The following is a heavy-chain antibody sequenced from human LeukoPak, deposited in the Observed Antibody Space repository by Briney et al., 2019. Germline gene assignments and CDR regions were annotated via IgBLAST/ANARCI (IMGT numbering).Heavy chain of an antibody. J-gene: IGHJ4*02. CDR2: INPNSGGT. D-gene: IGHD3-10*01. Sequence: ASVKLSCKASGYTFTGYYMHWVRQAPGQGLEWMGWINPNSGGTNYAQKFQGRVTMTRDTSISTAYMELGRLRSDDTGVYYCARAGMVRGVFLGYWGQGALVTVSS. CDR3: ARAGMVRGVFLGY. CDR1: GYTFTGYY. V-gene: IGHV1-2*02.